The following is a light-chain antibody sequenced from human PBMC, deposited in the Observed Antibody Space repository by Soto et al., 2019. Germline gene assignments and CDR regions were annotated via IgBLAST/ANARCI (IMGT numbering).Light chain of an antibody. CDR3: TSYAVGNHV. Sequence: QSALTQPPSASGSPGQSVTISCTGTSSDVGGYNYVSWYQQDPGKVPKLMVYEVNKRPSGVPDRFSGSKSGNTASLTVSGLQADDEAAYYCTSYAVGNHVFGTGTKLTVL. CDR2: EVN. J-gene: IGLJ1*01. V-gene: IGLV2-8*01. CDR1: SSDVGGYNY.